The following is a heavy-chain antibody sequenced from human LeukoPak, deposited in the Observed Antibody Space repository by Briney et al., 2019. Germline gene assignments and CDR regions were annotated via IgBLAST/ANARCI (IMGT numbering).Heavy chain of an antibody. CDR1: GFTFSSYA. V-gene: IGHV3-23*01. Sequence: GGSLRLSCAASGFTFSSYAMSWVRQAPGEGLEWVSAISGSGDSTYYADSVKGRFTISRDNSKNTLYLQMNSLRAEDTAVYYCAKGPPPPRGSSWHAEYFQHWGQGTLVTVSS. CDR3: AKGPPPPRGSSWHAEYFQH. CDR2: ISGSGDST. J-gene: IGHJ1*01. D-gene: IGHD6-13*01.